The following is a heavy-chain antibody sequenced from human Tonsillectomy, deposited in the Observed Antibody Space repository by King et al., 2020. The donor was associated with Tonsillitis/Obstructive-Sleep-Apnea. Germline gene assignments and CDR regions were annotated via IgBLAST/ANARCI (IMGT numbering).Heavy chain of an antibody. CDR2: IKSKTDGGTT. CDR1: GFTFSNAW. Sequence: VQLVESGGGLVKPGGSLRLSCAASGFTFSNAWMNWVRQAPGKGLEWVGRIKSKTDGGTTDYAAPVKGRFTISRDDSKNTLYLQMNSLKTEDIAVYYCTTDRPLITMIVGYWGQGTLVTVSS. CDR3: TTDRPLITMIVGY. V-gene: IGHV3-15*07. D-gene: IGHD3-22*01. J-gene: IGHJ4*02.